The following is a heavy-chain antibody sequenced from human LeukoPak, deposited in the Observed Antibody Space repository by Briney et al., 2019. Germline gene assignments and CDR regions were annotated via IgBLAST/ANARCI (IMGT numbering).Heavy chain of an antibody. D-gene: IGHD1-26*01. CDR1: GFTLDDYA. CDR2: ISWNRGSI. Sequence: GRSLRLSCAASGFTLDDYAMHWVRHASGKGLEWVSGISWNRGSIGYADSVKCRFTIPRHNDKNSLYLQMNSLRAGDTALYYCAKAFSRCRGISPSFDYWGQGTLVTVSS. CDR3: AKAFSRCRGISPSFDY. V-gene: IGHV3-9*01. J-gene: IGHJ4*02.